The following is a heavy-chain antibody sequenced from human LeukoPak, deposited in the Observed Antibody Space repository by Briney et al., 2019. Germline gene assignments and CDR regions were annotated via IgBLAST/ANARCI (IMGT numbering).Heavy chain of an antibody. J-gene: IGHJ4*02. CDR3: ARHIYSGSYPTIDY. CDR1: GGSISSYY. Sequence: SETLSLTCTVSGGSISSYYWSWTRQPPGKGLEWIGSIYYSGSTYYNPSLKSRVTISVDTSKSQFSLKLSSVTAADTAVYYCARHIYSGSYPTIDYWGQGTLVTVSS. D-gene: IGHD1-26*01. V-gene: IGHV4-59*05. CDR2: IYYSGST.